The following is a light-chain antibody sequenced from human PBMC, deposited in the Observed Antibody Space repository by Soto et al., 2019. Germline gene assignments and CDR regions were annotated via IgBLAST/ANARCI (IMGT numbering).Light chain of an antibody. V-gene: IGLV1-51*01. CDR3: GTWDSSLSVVV. CDR1: SSNIGNNY. J-gene: IGLJ2*01. CDR2: DNN. Sequence: QSVLTQPPSVSAAPGQKVTISCSGSSSNIGNNYVSWYQQLPGTAPKLLIYDNNKRPSGIPDRFSGSKSGTSATLGLTGLKTGDEADYYCGTWDSSLSVVVFGGGTQLTVL.